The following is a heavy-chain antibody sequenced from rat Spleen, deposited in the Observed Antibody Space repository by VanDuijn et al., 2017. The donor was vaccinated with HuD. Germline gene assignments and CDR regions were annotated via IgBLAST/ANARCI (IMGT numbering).Heavy chain of an antibody. CDR2: TWIDGNT. D-gene: IGHD4-2*01. CDR1: GFSLNSYH. Sequence: QVQLKESGPGLVQPSQTLSLTCTVSGFSLNSYHINWVRQPPGKGLEWMGVTWIDGNTAYNSLLKSRLSISRDTSKSQVFLKVNSLQAEDTATYCCARDRTGPFDYWGQGVMVTVSS. CDR3: ARDRTGPFDY. J-gene: IGHJ2*01. V-gene: IGHV2-43*01.